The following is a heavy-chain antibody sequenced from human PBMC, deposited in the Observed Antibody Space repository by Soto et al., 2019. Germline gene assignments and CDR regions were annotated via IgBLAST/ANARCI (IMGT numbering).Heavy chain of an antibody. CDR2: ISSTSSYI. CDR1: GFTFSSYS. V-gene: IGHV3-21*01. Sequence: GGSLRLSCAASGFTFSSYSMNWVRQAPGKGLEWVSLISSTSSYIYHADSVKGRFTISRDNAKNSLYLQMNSLRAEDTAVYYCARDDRLNLPIDYWGQGTLVTVSS. D-gene: IGHD3-16*01. CDR3: ARDDRLNLPIDY. J-gene: IGHJ4*02.